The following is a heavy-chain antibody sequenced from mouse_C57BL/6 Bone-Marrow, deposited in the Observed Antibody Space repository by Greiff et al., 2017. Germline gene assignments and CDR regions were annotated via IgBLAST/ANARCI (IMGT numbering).Heavy chain of an antibody. CDR1: GYTFTSYW. V-gene: IGHV1-61*01. Sequence: QVQLQQPGAELVRPGSSVKLSCKASGYTFTSYWMDWVQQRPGQGLEWIGNIYPTDSATYYNKKFKAKATVTVDKSSSTAYMQLRSLSSEDSAVYYCARSYRFDYWGQGTTLTVSS. CDR3: ARSYRFDY. J-gene: IGHJ2*01. CDR2: IYPTDSAT. D-gene: IGHD2-14*01.